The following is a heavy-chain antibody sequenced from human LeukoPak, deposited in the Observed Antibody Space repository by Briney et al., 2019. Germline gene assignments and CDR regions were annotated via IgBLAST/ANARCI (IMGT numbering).Heavy chain of an antibody. D-gene: IGHD1-1*01. J-gene: IGHJ4*02. CDR1: GGSISSSDYY. Sequence: SETLSLTCTVSGGSISSSDYYWSWIRQPPGKGLEWIGYIYYSGSTNYNPSLRSRVTISVDTSKNQFSLRLSSVTAADTAVYYCATLVAPTGTGYFDYWGQGTLVTVSS. CDR3: ATLVAPTGTGYFDY. V-gene: IGHV4-61*08. CDR2: IYYSGST.